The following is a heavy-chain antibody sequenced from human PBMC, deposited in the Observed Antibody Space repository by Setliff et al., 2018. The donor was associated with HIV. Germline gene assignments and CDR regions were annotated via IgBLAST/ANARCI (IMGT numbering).Heavy chain of an antibody. CDR2: MYYSGNT. D-gene: IGHD3-3*01. J-gene: IGHJ4*02. Sequence: PSETLSLTCTVSGVSISNYYWSWIRQPPGKGLEWIGYMYYSGNTNYNPSLKSRVTISVDTSKSQFPLKLNSVTAADTAVYYCARDQSDWFYWGQGTLVTVS. V-gene: IGHV4-59*01. CDR3: ARDQSDWFY. CDR1: GVSISNYY.